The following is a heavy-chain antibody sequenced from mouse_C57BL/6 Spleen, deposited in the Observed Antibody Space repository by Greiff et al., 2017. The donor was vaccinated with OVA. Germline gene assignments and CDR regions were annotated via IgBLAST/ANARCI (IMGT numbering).Heavy chain of an antibody. CDR2: IYPGDGDT. D-gene: IGHD2-5*01. Sequence: QVQLQQSGPELVKPGASVKISCKASGYAFSSSWMNWVKQRPGKGLEWIGRIYPGDGDTNYNGKFKGKATLTADKSSSTAYMQLSSLTSEDSAVYVCARGDSNYVFAYWGQGTLVTVSA. J-gene: IGHJ3*01. V-gene: IGHV1-82*01. CDR1: GYAFSSSW. CDR3: ARGDSNYVFAY.